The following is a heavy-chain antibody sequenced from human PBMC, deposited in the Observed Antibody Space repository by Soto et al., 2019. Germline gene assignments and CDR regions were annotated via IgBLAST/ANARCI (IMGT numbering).Heavy chain of an antibody. CDR3: ARGLVIRPNYYHGMAV. J-gene: IGHJ6*02. CDR1: GGSISSGDYF. D-gene: IGHD3-9*01. Sequence: QVQLQESGPGLVKPSQTLSLTCTVSGGSISSGDYFLSWIRQSPGKGLEWIGYISSIGSTYYNPSLHSRVSVSRDTSKNQFSLNLSSVTTTETAVYYCARGLVIRPNYYHGMAVWGQGTTVNVAS. V-gene: IGHV4-30-4*01. CDR2: ISSIGST.